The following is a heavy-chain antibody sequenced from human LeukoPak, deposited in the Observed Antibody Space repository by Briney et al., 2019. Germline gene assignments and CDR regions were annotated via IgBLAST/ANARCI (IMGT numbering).Heavy chain of an antibody. CDR3: AKDRMRSPPGWGSVTTEPFDY. J-gene: IGHJ4*02. V-gene: IGHV3-23*01. CDR1: GFTFSSYA. D-gene: IGHD4-17*01. Sequence: GGSLRLSCAASGFTFSSYAMSWVRQAPGKGLESVSAISGSGGSTYYADSVKGRFTISRDNSKNTLYLQMNSLRAEDTAVYYCAKDRMRSPPGWGSVTTEPFDYWGQGTLVTVSS. CDR2: ISGSGGST.